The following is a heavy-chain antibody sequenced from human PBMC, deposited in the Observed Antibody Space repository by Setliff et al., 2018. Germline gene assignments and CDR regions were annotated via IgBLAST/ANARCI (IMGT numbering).Heavy chain of an antibody. D-gene: IGHD2-8*01. CDR1: GYTFTNYG. Sequence: ASVKVSCKTSGYTFTNYGITWVRQAPGQGLEWMGWINPNSGGTNSAQKFQGRVTMTRDTSISTAYMDLSRLRSDDTAVYYCERLVRYCTAAGRKGVFEYWGQGSLVTVSS. CDR2: INPNSGGT. V-gene: IGHV1-2*02. J-gene: IGHJ4*02. CDR3: ERLVRYCTAAGRKGVFEY.